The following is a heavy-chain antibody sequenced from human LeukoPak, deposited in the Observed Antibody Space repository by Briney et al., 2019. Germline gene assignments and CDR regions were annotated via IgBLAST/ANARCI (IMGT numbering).Heavy chain of an antibody. CDR2: ISSSSSYI. CDR3: ARDDYFGSGSYREGGYNWLDP. D-gene: IGHD3-10*01. J-gene: IGHJ5*02. Sequence: GGSLRLSCVASGFTFSTYGMNWVRQAPGKGLEWVSYISSSSSYIYYADSVQGRFTISRDNAKNSLYLQMNSLRAEDTAVYYCARDDYFGSGSYREGGYNWLDPWGQGTLVTVSS. V-gene: IGHV3-21*05. CDR1: GFTFSTYG.